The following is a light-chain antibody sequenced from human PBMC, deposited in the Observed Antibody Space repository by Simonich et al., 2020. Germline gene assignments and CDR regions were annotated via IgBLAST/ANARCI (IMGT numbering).Light chain of an antibody. J-gene: IGKJ1*01. Sequence: DIVMTQSPDSLAVSLGERATINCKSSQSVLYSSNNKNYLAWYQQKPGPPPKLLMYWASTRESGVPDRFSGSGSGTDVTLTISSLQAEDVAVYYCQQYYSTPWTFGQGTKVEIK. CDR1: QSVLYSSNNKNY. CDR3: QQYYSTPWT. V-gene: IGKV4-1*01. CDR2: WAS.